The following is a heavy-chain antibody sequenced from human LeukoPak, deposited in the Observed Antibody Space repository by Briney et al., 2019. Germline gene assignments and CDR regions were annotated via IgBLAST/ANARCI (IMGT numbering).Heavy chain of an antibody. CDR1: GFTFSSYA. D-gene: IGHD5-12*01. J-gene: IGHJ4*02. Sequence: GGSLRLSCAASGFTFSSYAMSWVRQAPGKGLEWVANIKQDGSEKYYVDSVKGRFTISRDNAKNSLYLQMNSLRAEDTAVYYCARELIVATRAGFDYWGQGTLVTVSS. CDR3: ARELIVATRAGFDY. V-gene: IGHV3-7*01. CDR2: IKQDGSEK.